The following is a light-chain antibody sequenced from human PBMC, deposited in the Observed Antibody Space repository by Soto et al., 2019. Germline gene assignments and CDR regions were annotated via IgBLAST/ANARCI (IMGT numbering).Light chain of an antibody. CDR1: SSDVGGYNY. V-gene: IGLV2-14*01. J-gene: IGLJ1*01. Sequence: QSALTQPASVSGSPGQSITISCTGTSSDVGGYNYVSWYQQDPCKAPKLMIYEVSNRPSGVSNRFSGSKSGNTASLTISGLQAEDEADYYCSSYTSSSTLVVFGTGTKVTVL. CDR2: EVS. CDR3: SSYTSSSTLVV.